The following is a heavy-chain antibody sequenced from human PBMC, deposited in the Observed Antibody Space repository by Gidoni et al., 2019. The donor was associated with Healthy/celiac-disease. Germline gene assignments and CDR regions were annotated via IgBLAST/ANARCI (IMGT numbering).Heavy chain of an antibody. Sequence: QVQLVQSGAEVKTPGSSVKVSCTASGCTFSSYAISWVRQAPGQGLEWMGGTIPIFGTANYAQKFQGRVTITADESTSTAYMELSSLRSEDTAVYYCARGSYYGSGSYSVRNYYYGMDVWGQGTTVTVSS. D-gene: IGHD3-10*01. V-gene: IGHV1-69*01. J-gene: IGHJ6*02. CDR3: ARGSYYGSGSYSVRNYYYGMDV. CDR1: GCTFSSYA. CDR2: TIPIFGTA.